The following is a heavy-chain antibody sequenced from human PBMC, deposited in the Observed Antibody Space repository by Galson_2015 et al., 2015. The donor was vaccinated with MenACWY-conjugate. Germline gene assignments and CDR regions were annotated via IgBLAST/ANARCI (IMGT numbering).Heavy chain of an antibody. J-gene: IGHJ4*02. V-gene: IGHV3-30*01. D-gene: IGHD3-22*01. CDR2: ISYDGKDK. Sequence: SLRLSCAASGFNFNMYSLHWIRQAPGKGQEWVAVISYDGKDKFYGDSVKGRFIILRDNSKNTVYLQMNSLRGEDTGVYFCARVGQERRALLPNFDGWGQGTRVTASS. CDR3: ARVGQERRALLPNFDG. CDR1: GFNFNMYS.